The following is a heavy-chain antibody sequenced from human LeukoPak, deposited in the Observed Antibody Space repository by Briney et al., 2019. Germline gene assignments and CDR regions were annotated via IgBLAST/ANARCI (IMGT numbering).Heavy chain of an antibody. V-gene: IGHV3-9*01. Sequence: PGGSLRLSCAGFGFSFETSSMHWVRQAPGKGLEWVAGISGDSQNFGYASSVRGRFTISRDNAQNSLYLQMNSLRAEDTAVYYCARDPFRTSSGWYSTVRFDPWGQGTLVTVSS. CDR3: ARDPFRTSSGWYSTVRFDP. CDR1: GFSFETSS. J-gene: IGHJ5*02. D-gene: IGHD6-19*01. CDR2: ISGDSQNF.